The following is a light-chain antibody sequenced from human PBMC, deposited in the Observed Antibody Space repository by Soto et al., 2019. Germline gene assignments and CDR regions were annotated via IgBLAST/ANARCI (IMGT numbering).Light chain of an antibody. V-gene: IGKV3-15*01. CDR3: HQVNDWPRGT. Sequence: EIVMTQSPATLSVSPGERATLSCRASQSISSYLAWYQQKPGQAPRLLIYGASTRATDIPARFSGGWSGTEFTLTINSLQSEDVAVYYCHQVNDWPRGTFGQGTKVEGK. J-gene: IGKJ1*01. CDR2: GAS. CDR1: QSISSY.